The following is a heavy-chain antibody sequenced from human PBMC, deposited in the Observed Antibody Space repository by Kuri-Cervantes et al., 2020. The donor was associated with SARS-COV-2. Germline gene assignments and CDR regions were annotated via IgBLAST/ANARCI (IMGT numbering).Heavy chain of an antibody. Sequence: GESLKISCAASGFTFSSYWMSWVRQAPGKGLEWVAVISYDGSNKYYADSVKGRFTISRDNSKNTLYLQMNSLKTEDTAVYYCTRDDFWSGYYYYWGQGTLVTDSS. CDR1: GFTFSSYW. CDR3: TRDDFWSGYYYY. J-gene: IGHJ4*02. CDR2: ISYDGSNK. V-gene: IGHV3-30-3*01. D-gene: IGHD3-3*01.